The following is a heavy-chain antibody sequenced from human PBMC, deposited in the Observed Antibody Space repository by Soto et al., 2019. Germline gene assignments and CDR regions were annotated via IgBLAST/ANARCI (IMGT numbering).Heavy chain of an antibody. Sequence: QVQLVQYGAEAKKPGSSVKVSCKASGGTFSDYYINWVRQAPGQGLEWMGGIIPVFATPNYAQTFQGRVTITADKSTSTAYMELSNLRSEDTAIDFWARDPDYGANSGLGLVDYWGQVTLVTVTS. D-gene: IGHD4-17*01. CDR1: GGTFSDYY. V-gene: IGHV1-69*06. CDR3: ARDPDYGANSGLGLVDY. CDR2: IIPVFATP. J-gene: IGHJ4*02.